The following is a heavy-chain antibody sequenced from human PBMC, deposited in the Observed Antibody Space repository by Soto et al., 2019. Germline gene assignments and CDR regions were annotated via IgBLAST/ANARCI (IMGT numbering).Heavy chain of an antibody. CDR2: ISYSGST. V-gene: IGHV4-31*03. Sequence: QVQLQESGPGLVQPSQTLSLTCTVSGGSISSGGYYWSWIRQHPGTGLEWIGRISYSGSTYYNTSLKRRDTISVGTSRNHFSLIVNSVTAADTAVYYCARGVLHWGQGTLVTVSS. J-gene: IGHJ4*01. CDR1: GGSISSGGYY. CDR3: ARGVLH.